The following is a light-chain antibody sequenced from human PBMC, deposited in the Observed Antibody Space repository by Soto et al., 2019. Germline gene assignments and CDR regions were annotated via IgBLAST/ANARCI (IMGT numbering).Light chain of an antibody. CDR1: QSITGW. V-gene: IGKV1-5*03. Sequence: IQMSXSPSXLXXSXXXXXXXXCXXSQSITGWLAWFQQKPGKAPKLLISKASSLQSGVPSRFSGSGSGTEFTLTISSLQPDDLATYYCQQYNPYSPWTFGQGTKVDIK. CDR3: QQYNPYSPWT. J-gene: IGKJ1*01. CDR2: KAS.